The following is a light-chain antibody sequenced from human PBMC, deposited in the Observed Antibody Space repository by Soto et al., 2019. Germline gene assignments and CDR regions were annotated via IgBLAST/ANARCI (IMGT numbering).Light chain of an antibody. Sequence: EIVLTQSPATLSLSPGERATLSCRASQSVSSYLAWYQQKPGQAPRLLIYDASNRATAIPASFSGSGAGTDFTLTLRSLEPEDFAVYYCQRRRNWLTFGQGTRREIK. CDR3: QRRRNWLT. CDR2: DAS. V-gene: IGKV3-11*01. J-gene: IGKJ5*01. CDR1: QSVSSY.